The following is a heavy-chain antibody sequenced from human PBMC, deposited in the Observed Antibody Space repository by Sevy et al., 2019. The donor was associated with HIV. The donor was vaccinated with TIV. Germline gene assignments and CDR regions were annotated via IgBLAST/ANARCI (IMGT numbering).Heavy chain of an antibody. J-gene: IGHJ4*02. V-gene: IGHV3-30*04. CDR1: GFTFSTYA. CDR3: ARDPGNSGNY. Sequence: GGSLRLSYAASGFTFSTYAMHWLRQAPGKGLEWVAVISHDERTKYYADSVKGRFTISRDNSKNTLYLQMDSLRPEDTTIYYCARDPGNSGNYWGQGTLVTVSS. D-gene: IGHD1-1*01. CDR2: ISHDERTK.